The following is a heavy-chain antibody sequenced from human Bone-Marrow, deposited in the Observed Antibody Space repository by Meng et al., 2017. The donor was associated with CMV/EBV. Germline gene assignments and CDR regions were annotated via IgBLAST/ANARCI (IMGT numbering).Heavy chain of an antibody. V-gene: IGHV3-23*01. CDR2: ISGSGGST. D-gene: IGHD4-17*01. J-gene: IGHJ4*02. CDR1: AFTFSSYA. Sequence: GESLKISCAASAFTFSSYAMSWVRQAPGKGLEWVSAISGSGGSTYYADSVKGRFTISRDNSKNTLYLQMNSLRAEDTAVYYCAKDYAVTTLIWESHWGQGTLVTVSS. CDR3: AKDYAVTTLIWESH.